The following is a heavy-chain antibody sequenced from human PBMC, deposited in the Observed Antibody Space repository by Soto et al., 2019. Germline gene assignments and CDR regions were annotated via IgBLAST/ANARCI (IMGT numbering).Heavy chain of an antibody. D-gene: IGHD3-3*01. Sequence: GGSLRLSCTASGFTFGDYAMSWVRQAPGKGLEWVGFIRSKAYGGTTEYAASVKGRFTISRDDSKSIAYLQMNSLKTEDTAVYYCTRGPYYDFWIGYSVDYWGQGTLVTVSS. CDR2: IRSKAYGGTT. CDR3: TRGPYYDFWIGYSVDY. CDR1: GFTFGDYA. V-gene: IGHV3-49*04. J-gene: IGHJ4*02.